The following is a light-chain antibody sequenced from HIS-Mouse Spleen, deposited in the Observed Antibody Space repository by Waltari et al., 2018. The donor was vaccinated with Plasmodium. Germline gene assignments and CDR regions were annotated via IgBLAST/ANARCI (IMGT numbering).Light chain of an antibody. CDR3: QQYGSSQGLT. J-gene: IGKJ4*01. CDR2: AAS. CDR1: QSISSY. Sequence: DIQMTQSPSSLSASVGDRVTITCRASQSISSYLNWYQQKPGKAPKLLIYAASSLQSGVPSRFSGSGSGTDFTLTISRLEPEDFAVYYCQQYGSSQGLTFGGGTKVEIK. V-gene: IGKV1-39*01.